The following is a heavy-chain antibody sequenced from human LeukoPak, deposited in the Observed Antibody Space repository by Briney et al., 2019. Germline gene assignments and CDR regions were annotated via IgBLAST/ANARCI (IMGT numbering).Heavy chain of an antibody. CDR1: GYAFTGYY. Sequence: ASVKVSCKASGYAFTGYYMHWVRQAPGQGLEWMGWINPSSGGTNYAQKFQGRVTMTRDTSISTAYMELSRLRSDDTAVYYCARGYSSSGNWFDPWGQGTLVTVSS. V-gene: IGHV1-2*02. J-gene: IGHJ5*02. CDR2: INPSSGGT. CDR3: ARGYSSSGNWFDP. D-gene: IGHD6-6*01.